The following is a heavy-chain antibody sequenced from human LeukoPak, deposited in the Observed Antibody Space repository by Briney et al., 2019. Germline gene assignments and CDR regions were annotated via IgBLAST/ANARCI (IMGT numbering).Heavy chain of an antibody. J-gene: IGHJ4*02. V-gene: IGHV3-30-3*01. Sequence: GGSLRLSCAASGFTFSSYAMHWVRQAPGKGLEWVAVIXYDGSKXYYADSVKGRFTISRDNSKNTLYLQMNSLRAEDTAVYYCAKDAVXXXXGELLFWGQGTLVTVSS. CDR2: IXYDGSKX. CDR3: AKDAVXXXXGELLF. D-gene: IGHD3-10*01. CDR1: GFTFSSYA.